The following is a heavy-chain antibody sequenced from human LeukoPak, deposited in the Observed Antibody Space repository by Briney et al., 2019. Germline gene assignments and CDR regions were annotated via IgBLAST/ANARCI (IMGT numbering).Heavy chain of an antibody. Sequence: VASVKVSCKASGYTFTGYYMHWVRQAPGQGLEYMRRINPISGGTVYAQKFQGRVTMTRDTSITTAYMELTRLTSDDTAVYYCARYCSSTSCYSDYWGQGTLVTVSP. D-gene: IGHD2-2*01. V-gene: IGHV1-2*06. J-gene: IGHJ4*02. CDR1: GYTFTGYY. CDR2: INPISGGT. CDR3: ARYCSSTSCYSDY.